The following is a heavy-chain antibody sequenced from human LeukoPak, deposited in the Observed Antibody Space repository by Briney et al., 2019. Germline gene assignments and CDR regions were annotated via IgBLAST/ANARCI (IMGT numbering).Heavy chain of an antibody. CDR1: GGTLSRCA. D-gene: IGHD6-19*01. CDR2: IIPIFGTA. Sequence: SVKVSCKASGGTLSRCAISWVRQAPGQGLEWMGGIIPIFGTANYAQKFQGRVTITADKSTSTAYMELSSLRSEDTAVYYCARVSVISGWAFDYWGQETLVTVSS. V-gene: IGHV1-69*06. CDR3: ARVSVISGWAFDY. J-gene: IGHJ4*02.